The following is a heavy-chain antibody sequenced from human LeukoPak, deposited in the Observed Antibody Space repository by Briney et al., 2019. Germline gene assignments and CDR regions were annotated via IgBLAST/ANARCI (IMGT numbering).Heavy chain of an antibody. CDR3: ATGRAYYSIHFDY. CDR2: IYYTGSV. D-gene: IGHD4-11*01. V-gene: IGHV4-59*06. Sequence: SETLSLTCTVSGGSISSYYWSWIRQHPGKGLEWIGYIYYTGSVYYNPSLKGRITFSSDTSKNQFSLRLTSVTAADTAVYYCATGRAYYSIHFDYWGQGNLVTVSS. CDR1: GGSISSYY. J-gene: IGHJ4*02.